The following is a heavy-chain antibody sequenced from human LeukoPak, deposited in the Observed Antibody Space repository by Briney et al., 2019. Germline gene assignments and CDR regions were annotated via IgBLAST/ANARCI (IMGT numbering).Heavy chain of an antibody. V-gene: IGHV1-8*02. Sequence: GASVKVSCKASGYTFTSYGISWVRQAPGQGLEWMGWMNPNSGNTGYAQKFQGRVTMTRNTSISTAYMELSSLRSEDTAVYYCARVQWLAPQYYFDYWGQGTLVTVSS. CDR2: MNPNSGNT. J-gene: IGHJ4*02. CDR1: GYTFTSYG. D-gene: IGHD6-19*01. CDR3: ARVQWLAPQYYFDY.